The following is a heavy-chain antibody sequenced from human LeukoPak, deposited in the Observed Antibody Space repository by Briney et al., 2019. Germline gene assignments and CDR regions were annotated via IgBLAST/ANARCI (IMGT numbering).Heavy chain of an antibody. V-gene: IGHV3-21*01. Sequence: PGGSLRLSCAASGFTFSNTWMSWVRQAPGKGLEWVSSISSSSSYIYYADSVKGRFTISRDNAKNSLYLQMNSLRAEDTAVYYCARDSASDWYFDLWGRGTLVTVSS. J-gene: IGHJ2*01. CDR2: ISSSSSYI. CDR1: GFTFSNTW. D-gene: IGHD3-3*01. CDR3: ARDSASDWYFDL.